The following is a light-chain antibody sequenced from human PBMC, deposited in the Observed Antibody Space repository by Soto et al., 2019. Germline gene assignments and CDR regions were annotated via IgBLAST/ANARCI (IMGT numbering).Light chain of an antibody. CDR1: SSDVGGYNY. Sequence: QSALTQPASVSGSPGQSITISCTGTSSDVGGYNYVSWYQQYPGKAPKVMIYEVSNRPSGVSNRFSGSKSGNTASLTISGLQAEDEADYYCSSYTSSSPLYVFGTGTKVTVL. CDR3: SSYTSSSPLYV. CDR2: EVS. J-gene: IGLJ1*01. V-gene: IGLV2-14*01.